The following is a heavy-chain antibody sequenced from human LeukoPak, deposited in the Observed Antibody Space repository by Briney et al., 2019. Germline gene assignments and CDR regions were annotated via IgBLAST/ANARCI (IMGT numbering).Heavy chain of an antibody. CDR3: AKDSSGWYTFDY. Sequence: GGCLRLSCAASGFTFSSYAMSWVRQAPGKGLEWVSAISGSGGSTYYADSVKGRFTISRDNSKNTLYLQMNSLRAEDTAVYYCAKDSSGWYTFDYWGQGTLVTVSS. D-gene: IGHD6-19*01. CDR1: GFTFSSYA. V-gene: IGHV3-23*01. J-gene: IGHJ4*02. CDR2: ISGSGGST.